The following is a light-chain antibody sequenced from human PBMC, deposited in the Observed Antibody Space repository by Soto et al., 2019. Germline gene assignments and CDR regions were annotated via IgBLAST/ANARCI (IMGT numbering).Light chain of an antibody. CDR1: TSDVGAYKY. CDR3: QAYDYSLTAMV. J-gene: IGLJ3*02. Sequence: QSALTQPASVSGSPGQSITISCTGTTSDVGAYKYVSWFQQHPGKAPTLLIYEDSERPSQVSNRFSASKSGNTASLTITGLQAEDEADYYCQAYDYSLTAMVFGGGTKVTVL. CDR2: EDS. V-gene: IGLV2-14*01.